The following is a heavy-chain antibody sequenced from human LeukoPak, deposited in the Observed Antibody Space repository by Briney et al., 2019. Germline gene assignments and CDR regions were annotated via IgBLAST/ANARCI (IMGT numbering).Heavy chain of an antibody. Sequence: PSETLSLTCTVSGGSISSYYWSWIRQPPGKGLEWIGYIYYSGSTNYNPSLKSRVTISVDTSKNQSSLKLSSVTAADTAVYYCARIRTRYSSGPFDYWGQGTLVTVSS. D-gene: IGHD6-19*01. J-gene: IGHJ4*02. CDR3: ARIRTRYSSGPFDY. CDR1: GGSISSYY. CDR2: IYYSGST. V-gene: IGHV4-59*01.